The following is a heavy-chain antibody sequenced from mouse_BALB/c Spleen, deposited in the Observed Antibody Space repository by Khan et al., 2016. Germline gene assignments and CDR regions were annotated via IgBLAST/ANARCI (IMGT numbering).Heavy chain of an antibody. CDR1: GFTFSSYG. J-gene: IGHJ2*01. CDR2: INSNGGST. D-gene: IGHD1-3*01. Sequence: EVELVESGGGLVQPGGSLKLSCAASGFTFSSYGMSWVRQTPDKRLELVATINSNGGSTYYPDSVTGRFNISRDNAKNTLYLKMSRLKSEDTAMYTSARNARKVNWGQGTPLTVSS. CDR3: ARNARKVN. V-gene: IGHV5-6-3*01.